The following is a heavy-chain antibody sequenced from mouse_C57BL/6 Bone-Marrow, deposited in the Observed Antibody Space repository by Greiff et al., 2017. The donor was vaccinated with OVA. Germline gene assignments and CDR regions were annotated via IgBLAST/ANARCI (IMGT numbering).Heavy chain of an antibody. D-gene: IGHD2-3*01. CDR3: ARIELYDGYYVPYYYAMDY. Sequence: ESGPGLVAPSQSLSITCTVSGFSLTSYAISWVRQPPGKGLEWLGVIWTGGGTNYNSALKSRLSISKDNSKSQVFLKMNSLQTDDTARYYCARIELYDGYYVPYYYAMDYWGQGTSVTVSS. J-gene: IGHJ4*01. CDR2: IWTGGGT. CDR1: GFSLTSYA. V-gene: IGHV2-9-1*01.